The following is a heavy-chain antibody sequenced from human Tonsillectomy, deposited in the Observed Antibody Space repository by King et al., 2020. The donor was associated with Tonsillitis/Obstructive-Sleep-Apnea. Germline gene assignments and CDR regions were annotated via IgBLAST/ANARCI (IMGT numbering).Heavy chain of an antibody. Sequence: VQLVESGGGLIQPGGSLRLSCAASGFTVSSNYMSWVRQAPGKGLEWVSVIYSGGSTYYADSVKGRFTISRDNSKNTLYLQMHSLRAEDTAVYYCARVGYCSSTSCYADAFDIWGQGTMVTVSS. D-gene: IGHD2-2*01. J-gene: IGHJ3*02. V-gene: IGHV3-53*01. CDR2: IYSGGST. CDR1: GFTVSSNY. CDR3: ARVGYCSSTSCYADAFDI.